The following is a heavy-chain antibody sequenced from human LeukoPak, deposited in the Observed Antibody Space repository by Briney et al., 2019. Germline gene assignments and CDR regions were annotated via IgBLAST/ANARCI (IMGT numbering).Heavy chain of an antibody. CDR2: ISGSGGST. Sequence: GGSLRLSCAASGFPFSSYSMTWVRQAPGKGLEWVSAISGSGGSTYYADSVKGRFTISRDNSKNTLYLQMNSLRAEDTAVYYCAKVVDIVATIDYFDYWGQGTLVTVSS. D-gene: IGHD5-12*01. V-gene: IGHV3-23*01. J-gene: IGHJ4*02. CDR3: AKVVDIVATIDYFDY. CDR1: GFPFSSYS.